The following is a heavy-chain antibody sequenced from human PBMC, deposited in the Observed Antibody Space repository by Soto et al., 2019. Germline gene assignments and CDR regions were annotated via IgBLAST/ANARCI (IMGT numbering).Heavy chain of an antibody. CDR1: GFTLSSYA. J-gene: IGHJ6*02. D-gene: IGHD3-9*01. Sequence: GGSLRLSCVASGFTLSSYAMSWVRQAPVKGLEWVSAISESGSSTYYAASMKGRFTISRDNSKNTQFLQMNSLRAEDTAVYYCARSTYYDILTGSYYYYAMDVWGQGTTVTVSS. CDR2: ISESGSST. V-gene: IGHV3-23*01. CDR3: ARSTYYDILTGSYYYYAMDV.